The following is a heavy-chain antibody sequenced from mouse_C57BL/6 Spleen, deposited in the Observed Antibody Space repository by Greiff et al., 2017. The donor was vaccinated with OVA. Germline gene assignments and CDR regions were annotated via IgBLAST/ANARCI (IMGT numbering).Heavy chain of an antibody. CDR2: IYPRSGNT. CDR3: ARLMRFAY. Sequence: QVQLQQSGAELARPGASVKLSCKASGYTFTSYGISWVKQRTGQGLEWIGEIYPRSGNTYYNEKFKGKATLTADKSSSTAYMEPRSLTSEDSAVYFCARLMRFAYWGQGTLVTVSA. J-gene: IGHJ3*01. CDR1: GYTFTSYG. D-gene: IGHD2-3*01. V-gene: IGHV1-81*01.